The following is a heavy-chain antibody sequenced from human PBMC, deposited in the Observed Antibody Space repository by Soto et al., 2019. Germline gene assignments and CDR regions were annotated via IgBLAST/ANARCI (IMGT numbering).Heavy chain of an antibody. V-gene: IGHV3-11*06. J-gene: IGHJ6*02. D-gene: IGHD6-13*01. CDR1: GFTFSDYY. CDR3: ARAYSSSWVDPYYYYYGMDV. Sequence: QVQLVESGGGLVKPGVSLRLSCAASGFTFSDYYMSWIRQAPGKGLEWVSYSSSSSSYTNYADSVKGRFTISRDNAKNSLYLQMNSLRAEDTAVYYCARAYSSSWVDPYYYYYGMDVWGQGNTVTVSS. CDR2: SSSSSSYT.